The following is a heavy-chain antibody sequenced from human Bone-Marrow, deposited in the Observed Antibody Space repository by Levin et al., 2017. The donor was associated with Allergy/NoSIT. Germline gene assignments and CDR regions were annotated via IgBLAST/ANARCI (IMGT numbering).Heavy chain of an antibody. V-gene: IGHV4-38-2*02. CDR2: IYYSGDT. Sequence: SCSVSGYSVSSGYSWGCVRQAPGSGLEWLGSIYYSGDTFYNPSLQGRVTISVDPSKNQFSLKLTPVTAADTAVYYCGSRATVTRAYYFDSWGQGSLVIVSS. CDR1: GYSVSSGYS. CDR3: GSRATVTRAYYFDS. D-gene: IGHD4-17*01. J-gene: IGHJ4*02.